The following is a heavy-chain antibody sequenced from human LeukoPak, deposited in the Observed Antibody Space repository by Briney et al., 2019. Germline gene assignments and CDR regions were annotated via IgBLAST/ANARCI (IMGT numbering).Heavy chain of an antibody. CDR3: AKDPQFREYQLPTYFDY. V-gene: IGHV3-30*18. D-gene: IGHD2-2*01. CDR1: GFTFSSYG. CDR2: ISYDGSNK. Sequence: GGSLRLSCAASGFTFSSYGMHWVRQAPGKGLEWVAVISYDGSNKYYADSVKGRFTISRDNSKNTLYLQMNSLGAEDTAVYYCAKDPQFREYQLPTYFDYWGQGTLVTVSS. J-gene: IGHJ4*02.